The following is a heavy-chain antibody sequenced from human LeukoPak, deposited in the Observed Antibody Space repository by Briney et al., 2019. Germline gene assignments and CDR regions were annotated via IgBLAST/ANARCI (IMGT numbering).Heavy chain of an antibody. CDR1: GYTFTGYH. J-gene: IGHJ4*02. Sequence: GASVKVSCKASGYTFTGYHMHWVRQAPGQGLEWMGRINPNSGDTNNAQKFQGRVTMTRDTSISTAYMDLSRLTSDDTAVYYCARDYCSSTSCLFDYWDQGTLVTVSS. CDR3: ARDYCSSTSCLFDY. D-gene: IGHD2-2*01. CDR2: INPNSGDT. V-gene: IGHV1-2*06.